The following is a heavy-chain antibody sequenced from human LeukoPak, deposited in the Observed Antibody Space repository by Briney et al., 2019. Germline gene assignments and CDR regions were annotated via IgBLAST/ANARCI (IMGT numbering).Heavy chain of an antibody. D-gene: IGHD6-19*01. CDR2: ISGGGEST. CDR3: AKGKYSSGGVPDY. CDR1: GLTFSNYA. V-gene: IGHV3-23*01. J-gene: IGHJ4*02. Sequence: GGSLRLSCVASGLTFSNYAMTWVRQAPGKGLEWVSSISGGGESTYYADSVKGRFTVSRDNSKNTLYLQINSLRGEDTAVYYCAKGKYSSGGVPDYWGQGTLVTVSS.